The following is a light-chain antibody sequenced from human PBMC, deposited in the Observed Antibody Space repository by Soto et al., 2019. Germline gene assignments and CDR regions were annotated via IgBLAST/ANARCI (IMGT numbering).Light chain of an antibody. J-gene: IGKJ4*01. CDR3: QHYGSSPLT. CDR1: QSITSNY. CDR2: GPS. V-gene: IGKV3-20*01. Sequence: EIVLTQSPGTLSLSPGERATLSCRAGQSITSNYLAWYQQKPGQAPRLLIYGPSSRAIGIPHRFSGSGSGTDFTLTISRLEPEDCAVYYCQHYGSSPLTFGRGTRVEIK.